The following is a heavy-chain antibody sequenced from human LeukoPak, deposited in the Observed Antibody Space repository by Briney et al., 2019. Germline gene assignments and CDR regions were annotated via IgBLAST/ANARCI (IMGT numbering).Heavy chain of an antibody. CDR2: ISYDENTK. CDR1: GFAFSSHA. CDR3: ARDLYSSSSVNWFDP. J-gene: IGHJ5*02. Sequence: PGRSLRLSCAASGFAFSSHAMHWVRQAPGKGLEWVAVISYDENTKDYADSVKCRFTISRDNSRNTLYLQMNSLRADDTALYYCARDLYSSSSVNWFDPWGQGTLVTVSS. V-gene: IGHV3-30*04. D-gene: IGHD6-6*01.